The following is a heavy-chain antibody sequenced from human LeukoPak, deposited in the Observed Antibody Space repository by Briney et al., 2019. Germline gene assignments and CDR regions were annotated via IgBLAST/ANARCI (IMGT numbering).Heavy chain of an antibody. CDR2: INPSGGST. CDR3: ARDNSVEDTAWWFDP. Sequence: ASVKVSCKASGYTFTSYYMHWVRQAPGQGLEWMGIINPSGGSTSYAQKFQGRVTMTRDMSTSTDYMELSSLKSEDTAVYYCARDNSVEDTAWWFDPWGQGTLVTVSS. V-gene: IGHV1-46*01. CDR1: GYTFTSYY. J-gene: IGHJ5*02. D-gene: IGHD4-23*01.